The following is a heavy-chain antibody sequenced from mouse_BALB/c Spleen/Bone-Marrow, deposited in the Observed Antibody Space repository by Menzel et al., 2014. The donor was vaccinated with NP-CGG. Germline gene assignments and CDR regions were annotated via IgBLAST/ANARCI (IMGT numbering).Heavy chain of an antibody. CDR1: GFDFSGFW. Sequence: DVQLVESGGGLVQPGRSLKLSCAASGFDFSGFWMGWVRQAPGKGLEWIGEINPDSNTINYTPSLKDRFIISRDNAKNTLYLQMSKVRSEDTALYYCARLGYYGGFAYWGQGTLVTVSA. D-gene: IGHD2-3*01. V-gene: IGHV4-1*02. CDR3: ARLGYYGGFAY. CDR2: INPDSNTI. J-gene: IGHJ3*01.